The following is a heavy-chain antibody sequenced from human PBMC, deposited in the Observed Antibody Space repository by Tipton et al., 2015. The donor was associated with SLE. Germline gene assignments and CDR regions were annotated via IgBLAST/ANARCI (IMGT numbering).Heavy chain of an antibody. CDR2: IYYSGST. CDR1: AVSVSSSNYY. J-gene: IGHJ4*02. Sequence: LRLSCNVSAVSVSSSNYYWGWIRQPPGKGLEWIGSIYYSGSTHYNPSLKRRVTISVDMSKNQVSLKMSSATATDTAVYYCARDSNNWNYGYFDSWGQGILVTVSS. V-gene: IGHV4-39*07. D-gene: IGHD1-7*01. CDR3: ARDSNNWNYGYFDS.